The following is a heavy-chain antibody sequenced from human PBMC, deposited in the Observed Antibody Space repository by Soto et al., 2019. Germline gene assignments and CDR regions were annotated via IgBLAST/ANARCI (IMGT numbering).Heavy chain of an antibody. CDR1: GFTFGDSY. Sequence: PGGSLRLSCAGSGFTFGDSYMSWIRQAPGKGLEWLSYISPGSRYPAYADSVKGRFTISRDNAKRSLYLQMMSLTAEDTAIYYCVRGGGGGMFDPWGQGAMVTVSS. D-gene: IGHD2-15*01. J-gene: IGHJ5*02. CDR2: ISPGSRYP. V-gene: IGHV3-11*06. CDR3: VRGGGGGMFDP.